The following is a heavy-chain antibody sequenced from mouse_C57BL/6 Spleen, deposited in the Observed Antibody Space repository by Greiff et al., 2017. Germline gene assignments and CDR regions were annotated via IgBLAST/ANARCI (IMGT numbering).Heavy chain of an antibody. CDR1: GFTFSSYA. Sequence: EVMLVESGGGLVKPGGSLKLSCAASGFTFSSYAMSWVRQTPEKRLEWVATISDGGSYTYYPDNVKGRFTISRDNAKNNRYLQMSHLKSEDTAMYYCARGPPIYYDGSSPFDYWGQGTTLTVSS. J-gene: IGHJ2*01. CDR3: ARGPPIYYDGSSPFDY. D-gene: IGHD1-1*01. CDR2: ISDGGSYT. V-gene: IGHV5-4*03.